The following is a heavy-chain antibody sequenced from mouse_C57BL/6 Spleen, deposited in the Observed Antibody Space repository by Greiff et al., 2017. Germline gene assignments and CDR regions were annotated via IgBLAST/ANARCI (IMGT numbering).Heavy chain of an antibody. J-gene: IGHJ1*03. D-gene: IGHD1-1*01. CDR3: ARWHYGSSYWYCDV. CDR1: GYTFTSYW. CDR2: IDPSDSYT. Sequence: VQLQQPGAELVMPGASVKLSCKASGYTFTSYWMHWVKQRPGQGLEWIGEIDPSDSYTNYNQKFKGKSTLTVDKSSSTAYMQLSSLTSEDSAVYYCARWHYGSSYWYCDVWGTGTTVTVSS. V-gene: IGHV1-69*01.